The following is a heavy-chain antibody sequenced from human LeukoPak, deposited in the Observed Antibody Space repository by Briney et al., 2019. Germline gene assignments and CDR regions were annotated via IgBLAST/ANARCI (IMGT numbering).Heavy chain of an antibody. V-gene: IGHV3-7*01. CDR1: GFSFSSYW. D-gene: IGHD2-15*01. CDR2: IKQDGSEK. CDR3: ATISSPLDY. J-gene: IGHJ4*02. Sequence: GGSLRLSCAASGFSFSSYWMSWVRQAPGKGLEWVANIKQDGSEKYYVDSVKGRFTISRDNAKNSVYLQMNSLRVEDTAMYYCATISSPLDYWGQGTLVTVSS.